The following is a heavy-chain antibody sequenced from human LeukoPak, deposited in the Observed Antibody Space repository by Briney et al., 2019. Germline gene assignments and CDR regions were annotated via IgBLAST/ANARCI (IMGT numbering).Heavy chain of an antibody. V-gene: IGHV3-74*01. CDR2: IDSDGSST. Sequence: GGSLRLSCAASGFTFSSYWMHWVRQAPGKGLVWVSRIDSDGSSTSYAASVKGRFTISRDNAKNTLYLQMNSLRAEDTAVYYCARGYYCGGDCYSNDYWGQGTLAPVS. CDR1: GFTFSSYW. J-gene: IGHJ4*02. D-gene: IGHD2-21*02. CDR3: ARGYYCGGDCYSNDY.